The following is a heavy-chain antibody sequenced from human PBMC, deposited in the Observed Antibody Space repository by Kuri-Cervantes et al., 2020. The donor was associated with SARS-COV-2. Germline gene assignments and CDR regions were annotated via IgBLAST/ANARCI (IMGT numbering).Heavy chain of an antibody. CDR1: GDSISSRTYY. J-gene: IGHJ5*02. V-gene: IGHV4-39*07. D-gene: IGHD6-13*01. CDR3: ATYLRWQRVFDP. CDR2: MFYYGAT. Sequence: GSLRLSCTVSGDSISSRTYYWGWIRQPPGKGLEWTGSMFYYGATYYNPSLKSRVTISLDTSKNQFSLKLSSVTAADTAVYYCATYLRWQRVFDPWGQGTLVTVSS.